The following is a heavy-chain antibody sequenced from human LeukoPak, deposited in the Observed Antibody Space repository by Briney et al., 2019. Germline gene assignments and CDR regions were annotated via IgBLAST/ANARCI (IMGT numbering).Heavy chain of an antibody. V-gene: IGHV3-30*02. D-gene: IGHD3-10*01. CDR2: IRYDGSYK. Sequence: GGSLRLSCAASGFTFSSYGMHWVRQAPGKGLEWVAFIRYDGSYKYFADSVKGRFTISRDNSKNTPYLQMNSLRAEDTAEYYCAKDTPGMVRGHFDYWGQGTLITVSS. CDR3: AKDTPGMVRGHFDY. CDR1: GFTFSSYG. J-gene: IGHJ4*02.